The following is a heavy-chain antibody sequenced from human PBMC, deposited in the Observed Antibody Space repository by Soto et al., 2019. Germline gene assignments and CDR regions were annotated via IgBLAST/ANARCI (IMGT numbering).Heavy chain of an antibody. CDR1: VFTFSTYA. Sequence: EGSLNLSCSASVFTFSTYAMSWFRDARGRGLEWVSSISASGGSPYYADSVKGRFTISRDNSKNTLFLQMNSLRAEDTAFYHCAKGPATSFLNWFDPWGQGTLVPVSS. CDR2: ISASGGSP. J-gene: IGHJ5*02. CDR3: AKGPATSFLNWFDP. V-gene: IGHV3-23*01.